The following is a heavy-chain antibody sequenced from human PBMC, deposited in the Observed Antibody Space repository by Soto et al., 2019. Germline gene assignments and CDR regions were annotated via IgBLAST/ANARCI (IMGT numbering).Heavy chain of an antibody. CDR1: GGSISSGGYY. J-gene: IGHJ3*02. V-gene: IGHV4-31*03. CDR2: IYYSGST. CDR3: ARRPKTPGAGSSSPRGAFDI. D-gene: IGHD6-13*01. Sequence: SETLSLTCTVSGGSISSGGYYWSWIRQHPGKGLEWIGYIYYSGSTYYNPSLKSRVTISVDTSKNQFSLKLSSVTAADTAVYYCARRPKTPGAGSSSPRGAFDIWGQGTMVTVSS.